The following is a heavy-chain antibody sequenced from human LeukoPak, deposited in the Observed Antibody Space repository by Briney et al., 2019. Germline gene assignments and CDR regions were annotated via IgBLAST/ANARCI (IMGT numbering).Heavy chain of an antibody. CDR2: INAGNGNT. CDR1: GYTFTIYA. V-gene: IGHV1-3*01. CDR3: ARDGPYCSSTSCYYYDYYYGMDV. Sequence: ASVKVSCKASGYTFTIYAMHWVRHAPGQRLEWMGWINAGNGNTKYSQNFQGRVTITRDTSASTAYMELSSLRSEATAVYYCARDGPYCSSTSCYYYDYYYGMDVWGQGTTVTVSS. D-gene: IGHD2-2*01. J-gene: IGHJ6*02.